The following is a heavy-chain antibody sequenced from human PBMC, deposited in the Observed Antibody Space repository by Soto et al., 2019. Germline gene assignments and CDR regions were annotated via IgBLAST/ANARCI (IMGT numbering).Heavy chain of an antibody. J-gene: IGHJ5*02. V-gene: IGHV5-10-1*01. Sequence: PGESLKISCKGSGYSFTSYWISWVRQMPGKGLEWMGRIDPSDSYTNYSPSFQGHVTISADKSISTAYLQWSSLKASDTAMYYCVRDADYYGSGSYYSWFDPWGQGTLVTVSS. D-gene: IGHD3-10*01. CDR2: IDPSDSYT. CDR1: GYSFTSYW. CDR3: VRDADYYGSGSYYSWFDP.